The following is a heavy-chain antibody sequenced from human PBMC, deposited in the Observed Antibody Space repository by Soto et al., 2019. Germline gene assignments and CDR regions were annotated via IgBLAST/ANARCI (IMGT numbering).Heavy chain of an antibody. CDR2: IYHSGST. CDR1: GGSISSGGYS. CDR3: ARGSAAGPTDLDY. J-gene: IGHJ4*02. D-gene: IGHD6-13*01. Sequence: KPSETLSLTCAVSGGSISSGGYSWSWIRQPPGKGLEWIGYIYHSGSTYYNPSLKSRVTISVDRSKNQFSLKLSSVTAADTAVYYCARGSAAGPTDLDYWGQGTLVTVSS. V-gene: IGHV4-30-2*01.